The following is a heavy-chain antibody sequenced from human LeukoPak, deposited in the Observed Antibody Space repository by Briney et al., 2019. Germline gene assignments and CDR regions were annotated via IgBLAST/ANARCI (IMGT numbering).Heavy chain of an antibody. CDR2: ISSSSSYI. V-gene: IGHV3-21*01. D-gene: IGHD4-17*01. CDR3: AKNSLSSRLRYFDY. J-gene: IGHJ4*02. CDR1: GFTFSSYS. Sequence: GGSLRLSCAASGFTFSSYSMNWVRQAPGKGLEWVSSISSSSSYIYYADSVKGRFTISRDNSKNTLFLQMNSLRTEDTAVYYCAKNSLSSRLRYFDYWGQGTLVTVSS.